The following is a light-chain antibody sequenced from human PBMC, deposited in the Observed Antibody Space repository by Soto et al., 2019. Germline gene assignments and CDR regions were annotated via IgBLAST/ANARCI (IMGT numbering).Light chain of an antibody. Sequence: SASVEDRVIITCRASQSISNHVNWYQQKPGKAPKLLIFAASSLQSGVPSRFSGSRSGPDFTLTISSLQPEDFATYYCQQSYSSPPTFGQGTKVDIK. CDR2: AAS. CDR1: QSISNH. J-gene: IGKJ1*01. CDR3: QQSYSSPPT. V-gene: IGKV1-39*01.